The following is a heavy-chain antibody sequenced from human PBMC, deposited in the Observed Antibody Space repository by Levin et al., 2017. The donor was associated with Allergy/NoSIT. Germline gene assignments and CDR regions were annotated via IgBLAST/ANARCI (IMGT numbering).Heavy chain of an antibody. D-gene: IGHD5-18*01. CDR1: GFTFSRYW. CDR3: ARDSYGTFDY. J-gene: IGHJ4*02. Sequence: PGGSLRLSCAASGFTFSRYWMSWVRQAPGKGLEWVANLKQGGSEKYYVDSVKGRFTISRDNAKNSLSLQMNGLRAEDTAVYYCARDSYGTFDYWGQGTLVTVSS. V-gene: IGHV3-7*04. CDR2: LKQGGSEK.